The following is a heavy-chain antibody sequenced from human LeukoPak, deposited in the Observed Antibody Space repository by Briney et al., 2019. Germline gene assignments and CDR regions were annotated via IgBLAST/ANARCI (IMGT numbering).Heavy chain of an antibody. CDR1: GYTFTGYY. CDR3: ARSLVVRSSFDY. CDR2: INPNSGGT. V-gene: IGHV1-2*02. J-gene: IGHJ4*02. D-gene: IGHD2-2*01. Sequence: GASVKVSCKASGYTFTGYYMHWVRQAPGQGLEWMGWINPNSGGTNYAQKFQGRVTMTRGTSISTAYMELSRLRSDDTAVYYCARSLVVRSSFDYWGQGTLVTVSS.